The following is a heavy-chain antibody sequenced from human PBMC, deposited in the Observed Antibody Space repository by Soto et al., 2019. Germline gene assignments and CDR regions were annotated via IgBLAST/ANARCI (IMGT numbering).Heavy chain of an antibody. Sequence: DSVWGRFTITRDNAKNSLYLQMTSLRAEDTAVYYCARAVAAGDYWGQGNLVTVSS. CDR3: ARAVAAGDY. J-gene: IGHJ4*02. V-gene: IGHV3-48*01. D-gene: IGHD3-10*01.